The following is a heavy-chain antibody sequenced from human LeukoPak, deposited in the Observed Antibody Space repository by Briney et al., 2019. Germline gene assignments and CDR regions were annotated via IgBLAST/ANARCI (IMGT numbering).Heavy chain of an antibody. CDR1: GFTFTNFG. Sequence: AGGSTRLSCATSGFTFTNFGMHWVRQSPGKGLEWVTFIDDDGINFYYVNSVKGRFTISRDNSKNTLYLQMNSLESEGTAVYYCVRGPARGYYDGSGYDFDYWGQGTLVTVSS. CDR2: IDDDGINF. D-gene: IGHD3-22*01. CDR3: VRGPARGYYDGSGYDFDY. J-gene: IGHJ4*02. V-gene: IGHV3-30*02.